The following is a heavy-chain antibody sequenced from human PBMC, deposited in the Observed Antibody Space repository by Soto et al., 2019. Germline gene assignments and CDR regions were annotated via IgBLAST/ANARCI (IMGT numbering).Heavy chain of an antibody. CDR3: ARASGDRYCSSTSCYERGWAYYYYMDV. CDR2: IGTAGDT. CDR1: GFTFSSYD. D-gene: IGHD2-2*01. J-gene: IGHJ6*03. Sequence: GGSLRLSCAASGFTFSSYDMHWVRQATGKGLEWVSAIGTAGDTYYPGSVKGRFPISRENAKNSLYLQMNSLRAGDTAVYYCARASGDRYCSSTSCYERGWAYYYYMDVWGKGTTVTVSS. V-gene: IGHV3-13*01.